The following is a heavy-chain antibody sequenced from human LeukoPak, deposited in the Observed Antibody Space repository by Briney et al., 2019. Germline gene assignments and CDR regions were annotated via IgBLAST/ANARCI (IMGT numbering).Heavy chain of an antibody. V-gene: IGHV4-39*07. CDR3: ASGALLPDAFDI. D-gene: IGHD1-26*01. CDR1: GGSISSSSYY. Sequence: PSETLSLTCTVSGGSISSSSYYWGWIRQPPGKGLEWIGSIYYSGSTNYNPSLKSRVTISVDTSKNQFSLKLSSVTAADTAVYYCASGALLPDAFDIWGQGTMVTVSS. J-gene: IGHJ3*02. CDR2: IYYSGST.